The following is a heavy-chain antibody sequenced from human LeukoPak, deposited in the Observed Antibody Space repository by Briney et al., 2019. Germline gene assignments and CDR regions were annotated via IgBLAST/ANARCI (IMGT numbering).Heavy chain of an antibody. J-gene: IGHJ4*02. Sequence: EASVKVSCKASGYTFTSYGISWVRQAPGQGLEGMGWISTYNGNTNYAQKVQGRVTMTTDTSTSTAYMELRSLRSDDTAVYYCARDRPDIVATNYYFDYWGQGTLVSVSS. CDR2: ISTYNGNT. CDR3: ARDRPDIVATNYYFDY. D-gene: IGHD5-12*01. CDR1: GYTFTSYG. V-gene: IGHV1-18*01.